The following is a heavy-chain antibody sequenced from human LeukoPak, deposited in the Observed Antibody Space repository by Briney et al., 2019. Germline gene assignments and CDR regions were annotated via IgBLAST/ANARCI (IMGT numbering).Heavy chain of an antibody. Sequence: ASVKVSCKASGGTFSSYAISWVRQAPGQGLEWMGIINPSGGSTSYAQKFQGRVTMTRDTSTSTVYMELSSLRSEDTAVYYCARGEYDYVWGSYRRYYFDYWGQGTLVTVSS. CDR1: GGTFSSYA. V-gene: IGHV1-46*01. D-gene: IGHD3-16*02. CDR3: ARGEYDYVWGSYRRYYFDY. CDR2: INPSGGST. J-gene: IGHJ4*02.